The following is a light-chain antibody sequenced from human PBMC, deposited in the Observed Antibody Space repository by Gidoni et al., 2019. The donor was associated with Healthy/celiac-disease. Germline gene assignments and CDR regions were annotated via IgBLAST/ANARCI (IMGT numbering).Light chain of an antibody. Sequence: DIVMTQSPDSLAVSLGERATINCNSSQSVLYSSNNKNYLAWYQHKPGQPPKLLIYWASTRESGVPDRFSGSGSGTDFTLTISSLQAEDVAVYYCQQYYSTPITFGQGTRLEIK. J-gene: IGKJ5*01. CDR1: QSVLYSSNNKNY. CDR3: QQYYSTPIT. CDR2: WAS. V-gene: IGKV4-1*01.